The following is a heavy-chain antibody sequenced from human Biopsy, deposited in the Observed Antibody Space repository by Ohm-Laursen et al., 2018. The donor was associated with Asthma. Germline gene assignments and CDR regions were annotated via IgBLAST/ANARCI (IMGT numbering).Heavy chain of an antibody. CDR2: THQSGYT. Sequence: SQTLSLTCTVSGGSMSSSSYSWGWIRQPPGKGLEWLGDTHQSGYTNYNPSLSSRLTLSVDTSKNQFSLRLTSVTAADTAVYYCVRGSSSWHHGPFHYYYGLDVWGQGTTATVSS. CDR3: VRGSSSWHHGPFHYYYGLDV. D-gene: IGHD6-13*01. V-gene: IGHV4-39*01. J-gene: IGHJ6*02. CDR1: GGSMSSSSYS.